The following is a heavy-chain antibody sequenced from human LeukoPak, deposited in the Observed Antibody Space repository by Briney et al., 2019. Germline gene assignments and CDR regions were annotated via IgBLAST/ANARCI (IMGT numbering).Heavy chain of an antibody. CDR3: ARVSRAPPRVGPSYYYDSSGYSPPYFDL. Sequence: GASVKVSCKASGYTFTSYYMHWVRQAPGQGLEWMGWINPNSGGTNYAQKFQGRVTMTRDTSISTAYMELSRLRSDDTAVYYCARVSRAPPRVGPSYYYDSSGYSPPYFDLWGRGTLVTVSS. V-gene: IGHV1-2*02. D-gene: IGHD3-22*01. CDR2: INPNSGGT. CDR1: GYTFTSYY. J-gene: IGHJ2*01.